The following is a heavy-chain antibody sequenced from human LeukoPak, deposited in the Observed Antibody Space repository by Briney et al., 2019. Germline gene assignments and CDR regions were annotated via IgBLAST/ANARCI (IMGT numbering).Heavy chain of an antibody. D-gene: IGHD2-15*01. J-gene: IGHJ6*02. V-gene: IGHV3-30-3*01. CDR1: GFTFSSYA. CDR3: ARDPLLHIVEVVDARGDYGMDV. Sequence: PGRSLRLSCAASGFTFSSYAMHWVRQAPGKGLEWVAVISYDGSNKYYADSVKGRFTISRDNSQNTLYLQMNSLRAEDTAVYYCARDPLLHIVEVVDARGDYGMDVWGQGTTVTVSS. CDR2: ISYDGSNK.